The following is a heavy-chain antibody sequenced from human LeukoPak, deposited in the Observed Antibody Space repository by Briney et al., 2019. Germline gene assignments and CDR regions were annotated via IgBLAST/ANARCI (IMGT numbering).Heavy chain of an antibody. Sequence: SGGSLRLSCAASGFTFSSHWMHWVRQAPGKGLVWVSRINSDGSSTSYADSVKGRFTISRDNAKNTLYLQMNSLRAEDTAVYYCARDGGRTIFGVANNWGQGTMVTVSS. CDR3: ARDGGRTIFGVANN. CDR2: INSDGSST. V-gene: IGHV3-74*01. D-gene: IGHD3-3*01. CDR1: GFTFSSHW. J-gene: IGHJ3*01.